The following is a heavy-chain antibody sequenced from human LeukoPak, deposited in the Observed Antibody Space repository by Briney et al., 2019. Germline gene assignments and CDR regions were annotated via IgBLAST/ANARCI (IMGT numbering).Heavy chain of an antibody. CDR3: ALTKDIVVVPAAQFDY. D-gene: IGHD2-2*01. Sequence: ASVKVSCKASGCTFTSYGISWVRQAPGQGLEWMGWISAYNGNTNYAQKLQGRVTMTTDTSTSTAYMELRSLRSDDTAVYYCALTKDIVVVPAAQFDYWGQGTLVTVSS. CDR1: GCTFTSYG. V-gene: IGHV1-18*04. CDR2: ISAYNGNT. J-gene: IGHJ4*02.